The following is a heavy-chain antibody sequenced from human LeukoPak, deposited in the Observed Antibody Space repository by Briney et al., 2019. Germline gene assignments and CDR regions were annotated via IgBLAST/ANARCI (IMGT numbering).Heavy chain of an antibody. J-gene: IGHJ6*02. D-gene: IGHD2-2*02. V-gene: IGHV3-30*18. CDR1: GFTFSSYG. CDR3: AKDAGQYQLLYHGMDV. Sequence: AGGSLRLSCAASGFTFSSYGMHWVRQAPGKGLEWVAVISYDGSNKYYADSVKGRFTISRDNSKNTLYLQMNSLRAEDTAVYYCAKDAGQYQLLYHGMDVWGQGTTVTVSS. CDR2: ISYDGSNK.